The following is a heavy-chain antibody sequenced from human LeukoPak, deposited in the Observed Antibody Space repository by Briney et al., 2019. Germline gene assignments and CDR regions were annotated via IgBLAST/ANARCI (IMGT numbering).Heavy chain of an antibody. D-gene: IGHD4-17*01. V-gene: IGHV3-33*06. CDR3: AKAPRSTVTYYYYYYMDV. CDR2: IWYDGSNK. CDR1: GFTFSSYG. Sequence: GRSLRLSCAASGFTFSSYGMHWVRQAPGKGLEWVAVIWYDGSNKYYADSVKGRSTISRDNSKNTLYLQMNSLRAEDTAVYYCAKAPRSTVTYYYYYYMDVWGKGTTVTVSS. J-gene: IGHJ6*03.